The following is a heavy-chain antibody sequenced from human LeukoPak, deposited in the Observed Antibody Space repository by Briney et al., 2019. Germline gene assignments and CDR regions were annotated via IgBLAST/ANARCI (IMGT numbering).Heavy chain of an antibody. D-gene: IGHD4-17*01. V-gene: IGHV3-23*01. CDR3: AKGTYSDHPHYMDV. J-gene: IGHJ6*03. CDR2: ISASGGRT. CDR1: GFTVSDYA. Sequence: GGSLRLSXAASGFTVSDYAMSWIRRAPGKGLEWVSAISASGGRTEYTDSGKGRFTISRDSSKNTLHLQMNSLRVEDTAVYYCAKGTYSDHPHYMDVWGKGTTVTVSS.